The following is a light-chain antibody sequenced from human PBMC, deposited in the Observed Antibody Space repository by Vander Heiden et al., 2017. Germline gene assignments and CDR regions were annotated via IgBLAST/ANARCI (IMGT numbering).Light chain of an antibody. CDR1: SIANKR. CDR3: QVWDSNSDHLVV. Sequence: SYVLTHAPSVSVAPGQTARITCGGNSIANKRVLWYQQVTGQAPVLVVYDDTDRPSGIPDRFSGSNSGHTATLTITRVEAGDEADFYCQVWDSNSDHLVVFGGGTKLTVL. J-gene: IGLJ2*01. CDR2: DDT. V-gene: IGLV3-21*02.